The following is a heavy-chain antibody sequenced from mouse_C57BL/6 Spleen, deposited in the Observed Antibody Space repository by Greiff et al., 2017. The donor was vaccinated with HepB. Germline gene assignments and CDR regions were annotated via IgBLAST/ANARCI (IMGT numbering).Heavy chain of an antibody. CDR3: ARESSSGYCDY. J-gene: IGHJ2*01. Sequence: EVKLMESEGGLVQPGSSMKLSCTASGFTFSDYYMAWVRQVPEKGLEWVANINYDGSSTYYLDSLKSRFIISRDNAKNILYLQMSSLKSEDTATYYCARESSSGYCDYWGQGTTLTVSS. CDR2: INYDGSST. CDR1: GFTFSDYY. D-gene: IGHD3-2*02. V-gene: IGHV5-16*01.